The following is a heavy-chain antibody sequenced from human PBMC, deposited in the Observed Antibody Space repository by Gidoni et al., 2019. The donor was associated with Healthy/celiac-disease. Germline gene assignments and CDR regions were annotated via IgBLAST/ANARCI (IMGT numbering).Heavy chain of an antibody. Sequence: EVQLVESGGGLVQPGGSLRLSCAASGFTFSSYWMSWVLQVPGKGLEWVANIKQDGSEKYYVDSVKGRFTISRDNAKNSLYLQMNSLRAEDTAVYYCARDIRPSSSSWGYFDYWGQGTLVTVSS. D-gene: IGHD6-13*01. J-gene: IGHJ4*02. CDR3: ARDIRPSSSSWGYFDY. CDR2: IKQDGSEK. CDR1: GFTFSSYW. V-gene: IGHV3-7*01.